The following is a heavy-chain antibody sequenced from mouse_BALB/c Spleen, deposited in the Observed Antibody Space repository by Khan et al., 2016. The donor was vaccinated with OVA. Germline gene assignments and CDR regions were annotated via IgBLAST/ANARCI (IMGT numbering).Heavy chain of an antibody. V-gene: IGHV2-6-1*01. J-gene: IGHJ4*01. CDR1: GFSLTNYG. CDR2: IWSDGST. D-gene: IGHD2-12*01. CDR3: ARQPYYRYNIIDY. Sequence: QVQLKESGPGLAAPSQSLSITCTISGFSLTNYGVHWVRQPPGKGLEWLVVIWSDGSTTYNSALKSRLTIIKANSQSQAFLKMNSRQTDDTAIYCCARQPYYRYNIIDYLGQGTSVTVSS.